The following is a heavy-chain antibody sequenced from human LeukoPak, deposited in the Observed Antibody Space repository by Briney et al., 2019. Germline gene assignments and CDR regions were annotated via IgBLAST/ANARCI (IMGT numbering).Heavy chain of an antibody. J-gene: IGHJ4*02. CDR3: ARVLYSSGWTLFDY. CDR2: IYYSGST. Sequence: SETLSLTCTVSGGSVSSGSYYWSWIRQPPGKGLEWIGYIYYSGSTNYNPSLKGRVTISVDTSKNQFSLKLSSVTAADTAVYYCARVLYSSGWTLFDYWGQGTLVTVSS. CDR1: GGSVSSGSYY. D-gene: IGHD6-19*01. V-gene: IGHV4-61*01.